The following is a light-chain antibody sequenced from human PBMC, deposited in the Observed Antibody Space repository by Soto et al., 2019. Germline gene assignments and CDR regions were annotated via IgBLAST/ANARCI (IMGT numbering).Light chain of an antibody. Sequence: LQVAQSPFTLSASSGDRGTITCRDSQSISTWLAWYQQKPGKAPKLLIYGASSLASGVPSRFSGSGSGTEFTLTISSLQPDDFATYYCQQHNGYSERMFGQGTKVDIK. CDR3: QQHNGYSERM. J-gene: IGKJ1*01. CDR1: QSISTW. CDR2: GAS. V-gene: IGKV1-5*01.